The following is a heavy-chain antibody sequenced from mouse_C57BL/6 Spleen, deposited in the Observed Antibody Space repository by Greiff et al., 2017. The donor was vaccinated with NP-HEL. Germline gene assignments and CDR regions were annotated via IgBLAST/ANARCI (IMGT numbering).Heavy chain of an antibody. CDR1: GYTFTSYW. Sequence: QVQLQQPGAELVKPGASVKLSCKASGYTFTSYWMQWVKQRPGQGLEWIGEIDPSDSYTNYNQKFKGKATLTVDTSSSTAYMQLSSLTSEDSAVYYCARRLVTNYFDYWGQGTTLTVSS. D-gene: IGHD2-2*01. J-gene: IGHJ2*01. V-gene: IGHV1-50*01. CDR2: IDPSDSYT. CDR3: ARRLVTNYFDY.